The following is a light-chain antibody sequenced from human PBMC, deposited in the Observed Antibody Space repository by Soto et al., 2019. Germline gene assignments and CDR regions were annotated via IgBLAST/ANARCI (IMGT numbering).Light chain of an antibody. J-gene: IGLJ2*01. V-gene: IGLV2-14*01. CDR1: SSDVGGYNY. CDR3: SSYTSISTVI. Sequence: QSALTQPASVSGSQGQSITISCIGTSSDVGGYNYVSWYQQHPDKAPKLVIYNVSNRPSGVSDRFSGSKSGNTASLIISGLQAEDEADYYCSSYTSISTVIFGGGTKLTVL. CDR2: NVS.